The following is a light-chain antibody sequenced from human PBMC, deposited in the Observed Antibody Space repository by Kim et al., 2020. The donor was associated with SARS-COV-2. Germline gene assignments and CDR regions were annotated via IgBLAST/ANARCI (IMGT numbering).Light chain of an antibody. CDR2: DAA. V-gene: IGKV3-11*01. Sequence: LSPGERATRSCRASQSVSSYLAWYQQKPGQAPGLLIDDAASRATGIPARFSGSGSGTDFTLTISSLEPEDFAVDDCQQRSNWPITFGQGTRLEIK. CDR1: QSVSSY. CDR3: QQRSNWPIT. J-gene: IGKJ5*01.